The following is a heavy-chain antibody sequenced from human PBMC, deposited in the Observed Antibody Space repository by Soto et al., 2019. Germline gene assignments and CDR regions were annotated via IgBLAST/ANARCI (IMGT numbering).Heavy chain of an antibody. CDR3: SIGTWSAETFDV. J-gene: IGHJ3*01. V-gene: IGHV1-69*02. CDR1: EGTFSTYT. Sequence: QVHLVQSGAEVKKPGSSVKVSCKATEGTFSTYTLIWVRQAPGQGLEWMGRIIPTLTVRNSAQKFQDRVTLTADKSAGTAFMELTSLTSDDTAVYYCSIGTWSAETFDVWGQGTMVTVSS. D-gene: IGHD2-2*01. CDR2: IIPTLTVR.